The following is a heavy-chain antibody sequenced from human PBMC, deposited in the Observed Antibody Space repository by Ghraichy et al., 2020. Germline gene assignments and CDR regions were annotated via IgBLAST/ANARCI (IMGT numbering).Heavy chain of an antibody. CDR1: GFTFSSYA. J-gene: IGHJ4*02. V-gene: IGHV3-23*01. CDR3: AKLGQGYCTNGVCYIKDEDY. Sequence: GGSLRLSCAASGFTFSSYAMSWVRQAPGKGLEWVSAISGSGGSTYYADSVKGRFTISRDNSKNTLYLQMNSLRAEDTAVYYCAKLGQGYCTNGVCYIKDEDYWGQGTLVTVSS. D-gene: IGHD2-8*01. CDR2: ISGSGGST.